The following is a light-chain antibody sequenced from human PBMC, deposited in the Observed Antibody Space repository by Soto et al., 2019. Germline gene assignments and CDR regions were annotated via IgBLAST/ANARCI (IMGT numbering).Light chain of an antibody. CDR3: QQYGSSPRT. Sequence: EIVLTQSPGTLSLSPGETTTLSCRASQSVSSSSLAWYQQRPGQAPRLLIYGASNRATGIPDRLSGSGSGTDFTLTISRLEPEDFAVYYCQQYGSSPRTFGQGTKVEIK. J-gene: IGKJ1*01. CDR2: GAS. V-gene: IGKV3-20*01. CDR1: QSVSSSS.